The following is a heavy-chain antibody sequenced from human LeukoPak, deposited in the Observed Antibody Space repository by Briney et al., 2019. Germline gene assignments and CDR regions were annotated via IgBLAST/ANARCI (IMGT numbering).Heavy chain of an antibody. D-gene: IGHD6-13*01. Sequence: PSETPSLTCTVSGDSISSASYYWGWIRQPPGKGLEWIGSIYYAGSTYYNPSLKSRVTISVDASKTQFSLKLSSVTAADTAVYYCARQLSRSSWYYFDHWGQGTLVTVSS. CDR1: GDSISSASYY. V-gene: IGHV4-39*01. J-gene: IGHJ4*02. CDR3: ARQLSRSSWYYFDH. CDR2: IYYAGST.